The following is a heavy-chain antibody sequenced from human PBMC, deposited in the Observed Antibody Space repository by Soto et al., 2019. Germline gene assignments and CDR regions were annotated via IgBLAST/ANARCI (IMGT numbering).Heavy chain of an antibody. CDR1: GFTFSTYW. D-gene: IGHD2-15*01. Sequence: EVQLVESGGGLVQPGGSLRLSCAASGFTFSTYWRSWVRQTPGKGLEWVANINEDGSERYFVDSVKGRFTISRDNAKNSIYLQMNSLRGEDTAVYYCARGWFLDYWGQGTLVTVSS. V-gene: IGHV3-7*05. J-gene: IGHJ4*02. CDR3: ARGWFLDY. CDR2: INEDGSER.